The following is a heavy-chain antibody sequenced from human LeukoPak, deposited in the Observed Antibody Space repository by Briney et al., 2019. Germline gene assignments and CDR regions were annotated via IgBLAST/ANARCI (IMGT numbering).Heavy chain of an antibody. D-gene: IGHD2-2*01. Sequence: GGSLRLSCAASGFTLSSYWMSWVRQAPGKGLEWVANINQDGSGEYYVDSVKGRFTISRDNAENSLFLQMNSLRAEDTAIYYWARAGPYQLPPRPVDYWGQGTLVTVSS. CDR2: INQDGSGE. CDR1: GFTLSSYW. V-gene: IGHV3-7*01. CDR3: ARAGPYQLPPRPVDY. J-gene: IGHJ4*02.